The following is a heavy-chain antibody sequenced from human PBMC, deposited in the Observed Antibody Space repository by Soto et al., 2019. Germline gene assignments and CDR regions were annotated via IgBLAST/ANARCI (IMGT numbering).Heavy chain of an antibody. CDR3: AKGRTAMTYFDY. D-gene: IGHD5-18*01. J-gene: IGHJ4*02. V-gene: IGHV3-30*18. CDR2: ISYDGSNK. CDR1: GFTFSSYG. Sequence: QEQLVESGGGVVQPGRSLRLSCAASGFTFSSYGMHWVRQAPGKGLEWVAVISYDGSNKYYVDSVKGRFTISRDNSKNSLYLQINGLRAEDTAVYYCAKGRTAMTYFDYWGQGTLVTVSS.